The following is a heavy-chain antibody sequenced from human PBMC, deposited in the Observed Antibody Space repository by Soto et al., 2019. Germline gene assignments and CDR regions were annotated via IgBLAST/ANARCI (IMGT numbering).Heavy chain of an antibody. Sequence: EVQLLESGGGLVQPGGSLRLSCEASVLTFSSLAMTWVRQAPGKGLEWVSSFADGGSHPNYADSVKGRFTISRDNSKNTLYLQMNSLRAEDTAVYYCARDTGPNGYNYYYFGMDVWGQGTTVTVSS. CDR1: VLTFSSLA. CDR2: FADGGSHP. CDR3: ARDTGPNGYNYYYFGMDV. V-gene: IGHV3-23*01. J-gene: IGHJ6*02. D-gene: IGHD5-18*01.